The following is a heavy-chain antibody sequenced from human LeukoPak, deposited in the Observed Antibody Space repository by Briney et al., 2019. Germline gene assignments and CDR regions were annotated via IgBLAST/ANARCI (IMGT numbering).Heavy chain of an antibody. D-gene: IGHD2-15*01. CDR3: ARDPSRSGIDY. CDR1: GFTFSSYS. J-gene: IGHJ4*02. Sequence: PGGFLRLSCTASGFTFSSYSLNWVRQAPGKGLEWVSSVSTGSNYIYYADSVKGRFTISRDNDKNSLYLQMNSLRAEDTAVYYCARDPSRSGIDYWGQGTLVTVSS. CDR2: VSTGSNYI. V-gene: IGHV3-21*01.